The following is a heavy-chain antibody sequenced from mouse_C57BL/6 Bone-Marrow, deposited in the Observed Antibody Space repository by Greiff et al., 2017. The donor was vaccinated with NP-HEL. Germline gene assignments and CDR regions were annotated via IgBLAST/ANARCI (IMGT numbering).Heavy chain of an antibody. CDR2: IRSKSNNYAT. J-gene: IGHJ1*03. Sequence: EVKLMESGGGLVQPKGSLKLSCAASGFSFNTYAMNWVRQAPGKGLEWVARIRSKSNNYATYYADSVKDRFTISRDDSESMLYLQMNNLKTEDTAMYYSVSRGWLLRGWYFVVWGTGTTVTVSS. CDR3: VSRGWLLRGWYFVV. V-gene: IGHV10-1*01. CDR1: GFSFNTYA. D-gene: IGHD2-3*01.